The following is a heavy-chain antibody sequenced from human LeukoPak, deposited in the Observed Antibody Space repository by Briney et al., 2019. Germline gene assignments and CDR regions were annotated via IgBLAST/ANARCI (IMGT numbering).Heavy chain of an antibody. CDR3: ARPQGYQLLDFEY. J-gene: IGHJ4*02. CDR1: GASINNFNYY. D-gene: IGHD2-2*01. Sequence: PSETLSLTCTVSGASINNFNYYWGWVRQPPGKGLEWIGSINYSGATYYNASLKSRVTISVDTSENQLSLQVNSVTAADTAVYYCARPQGYQLLDFEYWGQGTLVTVSS. CDR2: INYSGAT. V-gene: IGHV4-39*01.